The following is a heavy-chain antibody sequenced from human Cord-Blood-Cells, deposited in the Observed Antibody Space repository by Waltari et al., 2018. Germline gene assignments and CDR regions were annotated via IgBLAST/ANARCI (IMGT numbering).Heavy chain of an antibody. V-gene: IGHV3-30*18. Sequence: QVQLVESGGGVVQPGRSLRLSCAASGFTFSSYGMHWVRKAPGKGLEWVAVIWYDGSNKYYADSVKGRFTISRDNSKNTLYLQMNSLRAEDTAMYYCAKDFCSSTSCYDYWGQGTLVTVSS. CDR3: AKDFCSSTSCYDY. J-gene: IGHJ4*02. D-gene: IGHD2-2*01. CDR1: GFTFSSYG. CDR2: IWYDGSNK.